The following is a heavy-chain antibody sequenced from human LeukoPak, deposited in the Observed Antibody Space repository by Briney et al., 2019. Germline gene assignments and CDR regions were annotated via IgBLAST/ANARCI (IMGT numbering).Heavy chain of an antibody. J-gene: IGHJ2*01. CDR3: AREAAWGNWYSDH. D-gene: IGHD3-16*01. CDR1: GFTFSRHG. Sequence: PGRSLRLSCVGSGFTFSRHGMHWVRQAPGKGLGWVAVIGDTGRAKYYADSVEGRFTASRDNFKNTLYLEMNSLRYDDTALYYCAREAAWGNWYSDHWGRGTLVIVSS. V-gene: IGHV3-30*03. CDR2: IGDTGRAK.